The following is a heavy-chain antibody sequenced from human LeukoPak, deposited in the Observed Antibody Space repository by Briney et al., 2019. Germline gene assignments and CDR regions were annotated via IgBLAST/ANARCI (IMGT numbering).Heavy chain of an antibody. D-gene: IGHD3-10*01. J-gene: IGHJ4*02. Sequence: GGSLRLFCAASGFDFHNYVIHWVRQAPGEGLEWVAVISYDVGVKYHADSVKGRFTISRDSSSKTVYLQMNSLRTEDTAVYYCVREGYYHSGSLPTFYFDYWGQGTLVTVSS. V-gene: IGHV3-30-3*01. CDR3: VREGYYHSGSLPTFYFDY. CDR2: ISYDVGVK. CDR1: GFDFHNYV.